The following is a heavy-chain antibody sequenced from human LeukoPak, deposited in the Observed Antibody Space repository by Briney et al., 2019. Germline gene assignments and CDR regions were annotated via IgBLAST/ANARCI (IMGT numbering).Heavy chain of an antibody. D-gene: IGHD1-26*01. V-gene: IGHV1-69*13. Sequence: ASVKVSCKASGYTFTGYYMHWVRQAPGQGLEWMGGIIPIFGTANYAQKFQGRVTITADESTSTAYMELSSLRSGDTAVYYCARVAVGPFDPWGQGTLVTVSS. CDR3: ARVAVGPFDP. CDR1: GYTFTGYY. J-gene: IGHJ5*02. CDR2: IIPIFGTA.